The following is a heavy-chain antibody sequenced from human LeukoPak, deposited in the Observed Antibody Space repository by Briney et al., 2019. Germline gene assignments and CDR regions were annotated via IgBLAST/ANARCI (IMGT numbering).Heavy chain of an antibody. V-gene: IGHV3-48*03. CDR2: ISSSGSTI. CDR3: ATLGATPDY. Sequence: GGSLRLSCAASGFTFSSYEMNWVRQAPGKGLEWVSYISSSGSTIYYADSVKGRFTISRDNAKNSLYLQMNSLRAEDTAVYYCATLGATPDYWSQGTLVTVSS. J-gene: IGHJ4*02. D-gene: IGHD1-26*01. CDR1: GFTFSSYE.